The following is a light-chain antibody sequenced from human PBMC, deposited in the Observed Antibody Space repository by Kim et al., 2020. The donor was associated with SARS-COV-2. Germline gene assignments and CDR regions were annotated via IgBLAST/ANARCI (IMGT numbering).Light chain of an antibody. CDR3: SSYTSSSTLV. CDR2: DVS. V-gene: IGLV2-14*03. CDR1: SGDVGGYNY. Sequence: GQSITISCTGTSGDVGGYNYVYWYQQHPGKAPKLMIYDVSNRPSGVSNRFSGSKSGNTASLTISGLQAEDEADYYCSSYTSSSTLVFGGETQLTVL. J-gene: IGLJ3*02.